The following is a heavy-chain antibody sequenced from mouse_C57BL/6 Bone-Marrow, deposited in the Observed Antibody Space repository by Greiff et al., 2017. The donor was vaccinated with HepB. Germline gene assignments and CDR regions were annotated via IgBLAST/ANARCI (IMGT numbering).Heavy chain of an antibody. D-gene: IGHD2-10*02. CDR3: ARGRGSLVAY. V-gene: IGHV3-6*01. J-gene: IGHJ3*01. CDR1: GYSITSGYY. CDR2: ISYDGNN. Sequence: ESGPGLVKPSQSLSLTCSVTGYSITSGYYWNWIRQFPGNKLEWMGYISYDGNNNYNPSLKNRISITRDTSKYKFFLKLKSVTTEDTATYNCARGRGSLVAYWGQGTLVTVSA.